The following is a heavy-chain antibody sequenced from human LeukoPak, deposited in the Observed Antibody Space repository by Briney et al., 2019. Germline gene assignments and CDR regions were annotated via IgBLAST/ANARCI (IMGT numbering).Heavy chain of an antibody. J-gene: IGHJ3*02. Sequence: SETLSLTCTVSGGSISSYYWSWIRQPPGKGLEWIGYIYYSGSTNYNPSLKSRVTISVDTSKNQFSLKLSSVTAADTAVYYCARIDYDSSGYYGDAFDIWGQGTMVTVSS. CDR1: GGSISSYY. D-gene: IGHD3-22*01. CDR2: IYYSGST. CDR3: ARIDYDSSGYYGDAFDI. V-gene: IGHV4-59*01.